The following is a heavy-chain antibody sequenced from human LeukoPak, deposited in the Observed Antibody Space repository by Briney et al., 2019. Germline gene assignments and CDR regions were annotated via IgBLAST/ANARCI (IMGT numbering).Heavy chain of an antibody. D-gene: IGHD1-26*01. CDR2: IYTSGST. Sequence: PSETLSLTCTVSGGSISSYYWSWIRQPAGKGLEWIGRIYTSGSTNYNPSLKSRVTMSVDTSKNQFSLKLSSVTAADTAVYYCAREEGATGYYYYYMDVWGKGTTVTVS. V-gene: IGHV4-4*07. CDR1: GGSISSYY. CDR3: AREEGATGYYYYYMDV. J-gene: IGHJ6*03.